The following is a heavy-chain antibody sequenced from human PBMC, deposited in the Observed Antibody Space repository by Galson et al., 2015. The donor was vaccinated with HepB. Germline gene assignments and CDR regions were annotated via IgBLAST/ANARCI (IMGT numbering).Heavy chain of an antibody. CDR3: TRPGYGSSWFLDYSHGMDI. CDR2: IRNRANNYAT. V-gene: IGHV3-73*01. J-gene: IGHJ6*02. D-gene: IGHD6-13*01. Sequence: SLRLSCAASGFTFSGSGIHWVRLASGKGLEWVGRIRNRANNYATVYAASVRGRFTVSRDDSKNTAYLQMNSLKTEDTAVYYCTRPGYGSSWFLDYSHGMDIWGQGTTFIVSS. CDR1: GFTFSGSG.